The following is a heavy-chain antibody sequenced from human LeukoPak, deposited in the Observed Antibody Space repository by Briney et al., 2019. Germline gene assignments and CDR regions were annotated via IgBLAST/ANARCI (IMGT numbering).Heavy chain of an antibody. CDR3: ARDKGDYSGNSYDY. Sequence: VASVKVSCKASGGTFSSYAINWVRQAPGQGLEWMGRIIPILGIANYAQKFQGRVTITADKSTSTAYMELSSLRSDDTAVYYCARDKGDYSGNSYDYWGQGTLVTVSS. V-gene: IGHV1-69*04. CDR1: GGTFSSYA. CDR2: IIPILGIA. J-gene: IGHJ4*02. D-gene: IGHD1-26*01.